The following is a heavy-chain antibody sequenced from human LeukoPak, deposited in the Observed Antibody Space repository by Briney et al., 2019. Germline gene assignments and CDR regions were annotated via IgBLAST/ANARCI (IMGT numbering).Heavy chain of an antibody. CDR1: GFTFSSYW. J-gene: IGHJ4*02. Sequence: GGSLRLSCAVSGFTFSSYWMNWVRQAPGKGLEWVANIKQDGSQKYYVDSVKGRFTISRDNAKNSLYLQMNSLRAEDTAVYYCAGDLVRSDYWGQGTLVTVSS. D-gene: IGHD6-6*01. CDR3: AGDLVRSDY. V-gene: IGHV3-7*01. CDR2: IKQDGSQK.